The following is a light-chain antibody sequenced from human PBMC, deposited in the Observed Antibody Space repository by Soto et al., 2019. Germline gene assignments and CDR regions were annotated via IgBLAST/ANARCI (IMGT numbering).Light chain of an antibody. CDR1: QNINNY. CDR2: TAS. V-gene: IGKV1-39*01. CDR3: QESYSTPMYT. Sequence: DIQMTQSPSSLSASVGDRVTITCRASQNINNYLNWYQQKPGKAPQLLIYTASSLQSGVPSRFSGSGSGTDVNLTINYLQPEDFATYYCQESYSTPMYTFGQGTKVDIK. J-gene: IGKJ2*01.